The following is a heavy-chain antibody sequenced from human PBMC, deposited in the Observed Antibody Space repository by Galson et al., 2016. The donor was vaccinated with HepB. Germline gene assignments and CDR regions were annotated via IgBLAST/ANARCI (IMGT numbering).Heavy chain of an antibody. CDR3: ARLSTSVTSDRNYYFGMDV. J-gene: IGHJ6*04. D-gene: IGHD4-17*01. Sequence: SVKVSCKASGPTFASYDISWVRHATGQGLEWMGWMNPNSGNSGYAQKFQGRVTMTRDSSITTAYMELSSLRFEDTAVYYCARLSTSVTSDRNYYFGMDVWGNGTTVTVSS. CDR1: GPTFASYD. V-gene: IGHV1-8*02. CDR2: MNPNSGNS.